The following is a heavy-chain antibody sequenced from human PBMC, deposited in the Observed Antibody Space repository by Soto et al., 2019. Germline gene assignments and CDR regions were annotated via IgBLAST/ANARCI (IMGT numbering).Heavy chain of an antibody. CDR1: GFTFSSYA. CDR2: ISYDGRTH. D-gene: IGHD3-22*01. Sequence: PGGSLRLSCAASGFTFSSYAMHWVRQAPGKGLDWVAGISYDGRTHYYTDSVKGRFTISRDNSENTLFLQMNSLRVGETAMYYCARGNLRREVYSYDSDSYFRPFDFWGQGALVTVSS. J-gene: IGHJ4*02. V-gene: IGHV3-30*04. CDR3: ARGNLRREVYSYDSDSYFRPFDF.